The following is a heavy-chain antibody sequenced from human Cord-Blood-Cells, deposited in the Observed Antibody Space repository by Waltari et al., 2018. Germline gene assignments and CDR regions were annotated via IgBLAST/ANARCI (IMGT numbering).Heavy chain of an antibody. V-gene: IGHV4-34*01. CDR3: AGGSYSYYYYMDV. J-gene: IGHJ6*03. CDR1: GGSFSGYY. CDR2: INHSGST. Sequence: QVQLQQWGAGLLKPSETLSLTCAVYGGSFSGYYWSWIRQPPGKGLEWIGEINHSGSTNYNPSLKSRVTISVDTSKNQFSLKLSSVTAADTAVYYCAGGSYSYYYYMDVWDKGTTVTVSS.